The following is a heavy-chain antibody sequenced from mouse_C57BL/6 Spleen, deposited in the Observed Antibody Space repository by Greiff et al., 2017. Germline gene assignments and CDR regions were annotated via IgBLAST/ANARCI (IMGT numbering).Heavy chain of an antibody. V-gene: IGHV1-12*01. D-gene: IGHD1-1*01. J-gene: IGHJ4*01. CDR3: ARGATVVARDYAMDY. Sequence: LQQSGAELVRPGASVKMSCKASGYTFTSYNMHWVKQTPRQGLEWIGAIYPGNGDTSYNQKFKGKATLTVYKSSSKAYMQLSSLTSEDSAVYFCARGATVVARDYAMDYWGQGTSVTVSS. CDR2: IYPGNGDT. CDR1: GYTFTSYN.